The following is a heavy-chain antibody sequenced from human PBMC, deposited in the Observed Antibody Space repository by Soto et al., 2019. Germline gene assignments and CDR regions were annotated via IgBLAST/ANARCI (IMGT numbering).Heavy chain of an antibody. CDR3: ARGRSPSYFDY. Sequence: GGSLRLSCVASGFIVGGDYMSWVRQAPGKGLDWVSIIYSGGTTYFADSVKGRFTISRGNSKNTLYLQMDTLTAEDTAVYYCARGRSPSYFDYWGPGTLVTVSS. V-gene: IGHV3-53*01. CDR1: GFIVGGDY. CDR2: IYSGGTT. J-gene: IGHJ4*02.